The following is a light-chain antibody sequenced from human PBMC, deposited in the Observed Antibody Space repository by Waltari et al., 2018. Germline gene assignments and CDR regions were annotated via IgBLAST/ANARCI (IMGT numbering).Light chain of an antibody. CDR3: SSYTTSSTVI. J-gene: IGLJ2*01. V-gene: IGLV2-18*02. CDR2: EVT. CDR1: SSDIGSYNF. Sequence: QSALIQPPSVSGSPGQSVAIYCTGTSSDIGSYNFVSWYQQFPGTAPKLLIYEVTNRPSGVPARFPGSKSGYTASLAISGLQPEDEADYYCSSYTTSSTVIFGGGTKLTVL.